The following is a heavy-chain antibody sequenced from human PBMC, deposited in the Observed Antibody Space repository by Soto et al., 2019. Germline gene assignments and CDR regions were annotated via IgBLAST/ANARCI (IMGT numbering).Heavy chain of an antibody. CDR2: IIPIFGTA. CDR1: GGTFSSYA. CDR3: ARVRNIAAAGTVFDY. J-gene: IGHJ4*02. Sequence: QVQLVQSGAEVQKPGSSVKVSCKASGGTFSSYAISWVRQAPGQGLEWMGGIIPIFGTANYAQKFQGRVTITADESTSTAYMELSSLRSEDTTVYYCARVRNIAAAGTVFDYWGQGTLVTVSS. D-gene: IGHD6-13*01. V-gene: IGHV1-69*01.